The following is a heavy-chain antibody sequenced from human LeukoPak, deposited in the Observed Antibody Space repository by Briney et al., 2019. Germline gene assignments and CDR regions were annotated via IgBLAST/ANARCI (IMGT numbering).Heavy chain of an antibody. D-gene: IGHD2-21*02. CDR2: IWYDGSNK. CDR1: GFTFSSYG. J-gene: IGHJ4*02. CDR3: ARDLHCGGDCYSYYFDY. Sequence: GSLRLSCAASGFTFSSYGMHWVRQAPGKGLEWAAVIWYDGSNKYYADSVKGRFTISRDNSKNTLYLQMNSLRAEDTAVYYCARDLHCGGDCYSYYFDYWGQGTLVTVSS. V-gene: IGHV3-33*01.